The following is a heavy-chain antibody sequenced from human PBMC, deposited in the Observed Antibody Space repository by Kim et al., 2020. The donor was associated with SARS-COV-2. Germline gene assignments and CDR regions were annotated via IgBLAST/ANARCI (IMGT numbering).Heavy chain of an antibody. CDR2: IYSGGST. V-gene: IGHV3-53*01. D-gene: IGHD2-2*01. CDR3: ARDAVGYCSSTSCQAYYYYGMDV. J-gene: IGHJ6*02. Sequence: GGSLRLSCVASGFTVSSNYMSWVRQAPGKGLEWVSIIYSGGSTYYADSVKGRFTISRDNSKNMLYLQMNSLRAEDTAVYYCARDAVGYCSSTSCQAYYYYGMDVWGQGTTVTVSS. CDR1: GFTVSSNY.